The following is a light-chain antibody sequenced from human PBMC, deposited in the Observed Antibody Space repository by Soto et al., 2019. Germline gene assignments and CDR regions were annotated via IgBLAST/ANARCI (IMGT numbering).Light chain of an antibody. CDR1: QSVTSTH. CDR3: QQRSNWPWT. J-gene: IGKJ1*01. Sequence: EIVLTQSPGTLSLSPWERATLSCRASQSVTSTHLAWYQQKPGQAPRLLIYDASNRATGIPARFSGSGSGTDFTLTISSLEPEDFAVYYCQQRSNWPWTFGQGTKVDIK. V-gene: IGKV3D-20*02. CDR2: DAS.